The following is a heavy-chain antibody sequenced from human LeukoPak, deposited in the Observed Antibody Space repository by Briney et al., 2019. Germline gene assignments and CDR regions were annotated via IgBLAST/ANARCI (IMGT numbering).Heavy chain of an antibody. J-gene: IGHJ4*02. CDR3: ARGYSSGWYLDYFDY. Sequence: ASVKVSCKTSGYSFSSYGISWVRQAPGQGLEWMGWISATNGNTKYTQSLQGRVTMTTDTSTSTAYMELSSLRSEDTAVYYCARGYSSGWYLDYFDYWGQGTLVTVSS. D-gene: IGHD6-19*01. CDR1: GYSFSSYG. V-gene: IGHV1-18*01. CDR2: ISATNGNT.